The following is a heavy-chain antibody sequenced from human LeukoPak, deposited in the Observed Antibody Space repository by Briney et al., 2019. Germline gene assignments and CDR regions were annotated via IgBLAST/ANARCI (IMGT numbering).Heavy chain of an antibody. D-gene: IGHD2-2*01. J-gene: IGHJ6*03. CDR2: IYYSGST. V-gene: IGHV4-30-4*08. Sequence: KPSQTLSLTCTVSGGSISSGDYYWSWIRQPPGKGLEWIGYIYYSGSTYYNPSLKSRVTISVDTSKNQFSLKLSSVTAADTAVYYCARGGGYCSSTSCPQDYYYYYMHVWGKGTTVTVSS. CDR1: GGSISSGDYY. CDR3: ARGGGYCSSTSCPQDYYYYYMHV.